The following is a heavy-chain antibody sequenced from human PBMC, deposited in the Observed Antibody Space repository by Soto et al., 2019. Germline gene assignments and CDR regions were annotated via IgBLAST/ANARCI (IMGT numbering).Heavy chain of an antibody. CDR1: NGSFSDYS. D-gene: IGHD6-6*01. CDR3: ATGGGFIEGRMVWFDP. CDR2: INHRGTI. Sequence: QVQLQQWGAGLLKPSETLSLTCGVYNGSFSDYSWNWIRQPPGKGLEWIGEINHRGTINYNPSLKIRVTLSVDTSRNQFSLKVKSVTAADTAVYYCATGGGFIEGRMVWFDPWGQGTLVTVSS. J-gene: IGHJ5*02. V-gene: IGHV4-34*01.